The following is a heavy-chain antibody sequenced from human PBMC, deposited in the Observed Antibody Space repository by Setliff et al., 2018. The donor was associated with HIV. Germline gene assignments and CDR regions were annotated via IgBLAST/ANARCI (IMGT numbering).Heavy chain of an antibody. V-gene: IGHV1-8*01. CDR2: MNPNSGVS. CDR3: ARGKGVGGVIITGGLDV. J-gene: IGHJ6*04. CDR1: APFTNVD. Sequence: ASVKVSCKASAPFTNVDIHWLRRATGQGLEWMGWMNPNSGVSGYGQKFQGRVTMTRDTSISTAYMELSSLTSEDTAVYYCARGKGVGGVIITGGLDVWGKVTTVTVSS. D-gene: IGHD3-10*01.